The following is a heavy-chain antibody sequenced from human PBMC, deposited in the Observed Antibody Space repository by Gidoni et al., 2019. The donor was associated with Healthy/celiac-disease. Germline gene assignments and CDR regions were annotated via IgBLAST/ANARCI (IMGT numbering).Heavy chain of an antibody. CDR2: IYYRGDT. J-gene: IGHJ5*02. V-gene: IGHV4-59*01. CDR1: GGSISSYY. CDR3: AREPREIAVAGNWFDP. Sequence: QVQLQESGPGLVKPAETLSLTCTVFGGSISSYYWSWSRQPPGKGLEWIGYIYYRGDTNYNPSLKSRVTISVDTSKNQFSLKLSSVTAADTAVYYCAREPREIAVAGNWFDPWGQGTLVTVSS. D-gene: IGHD6-19*01.